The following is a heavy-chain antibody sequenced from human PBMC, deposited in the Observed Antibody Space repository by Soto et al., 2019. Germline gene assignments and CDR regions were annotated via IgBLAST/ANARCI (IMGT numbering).Heavy chain of an antibody. CDR3: AKGVSSFSYYYYMDV. CDR2: ISGSGGST. Sequence: GGSLRLSCAASGFTFSSYAMSWVRQAPGKGLEWVSAISGSGGSTYYADSVKGRFTISRDNSKNTLYLQMNSLRAEDTAVYYCAKGVSSFSYYYYMDVWGKGTTVTVSS. J-gene: IGHJ6*03. V-gene: IGHV3-23*01. CDR1: GFTFSSYA. D-gene: IGHD6-13*01.